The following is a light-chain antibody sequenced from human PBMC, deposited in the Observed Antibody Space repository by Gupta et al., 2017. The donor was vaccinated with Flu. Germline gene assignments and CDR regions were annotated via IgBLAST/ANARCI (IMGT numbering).Light chain of an antibody. CDR3: SAWDDSLSGHVV. CDR1: SSNIGSNY. CDR2: RNN. Sequence: VTIDCSGSSSNIGSNYVYWYQQLPGTAPKLLIYRNNQRPSGVPDRFSGSKSGTSASLAISGLRSEDEADYYCSAWDDSLSGHVVFGGGTKLTVL. V-gene: IGLV1-47*01. J-gene: IGLJ2*01.